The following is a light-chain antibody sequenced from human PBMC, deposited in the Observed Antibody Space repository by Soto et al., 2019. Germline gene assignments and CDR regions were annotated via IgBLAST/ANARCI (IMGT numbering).Light chain of an antibody. CDR2: GAS. J-gene: IGKJ4*01. Sequence: EIVITQTPATLSVSPGERATLSCRASQSVSSSLAWYQQKPGQAPRLLIYGASTRATGIPARFSGSGSGTEFTLTISSLQSEDFAVYYCQKYNNWPLTFGGGTKVEIK. V-gene: IGKV3-15*01. CDR1: QSVSSS. CDR3: QKYNNWPLT.